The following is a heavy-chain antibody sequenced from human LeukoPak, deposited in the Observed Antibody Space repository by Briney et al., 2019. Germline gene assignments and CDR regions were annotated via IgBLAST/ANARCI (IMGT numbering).Heavy chain of an antibody. CDR1: GGTFSSYA. CDR2: IIPIFGTA. CDR3: AREPPSGSYYDY. Sequence: SVKVSCKASGGTFSSYAISWVRQAPGQGLEWMGGIIPIFGTANYAQKFQGRVTITTDESTSTAYMELSSLRSEDTAVYNCAREPPSGSYYDYWGQGTLVTVSS. V-gene: IGHV1-69*05. J-gene: IGHJ4*02. D-gene: IGHD1-26*01.